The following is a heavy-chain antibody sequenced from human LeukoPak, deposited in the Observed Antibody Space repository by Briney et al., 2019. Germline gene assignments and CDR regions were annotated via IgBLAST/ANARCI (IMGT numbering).Heavy chain of an antibody. J-gene: IGHJ4*02. Sequence: PSETLSLTCTVSGGSISSYYWSWIRQPAGKGLEWIGRIYTSGSTNYNPSLKSRVTMSVDTSKNQFSLKLSSVTAADTAVYYCARGRVTAVAGKGNFDYWGQGTLVTVSS. CDR1: GGSISSYY. D-gene: IGHD6-19*01. CDR2: IYTSGST. CDR3: ARGRVTAVAGKGNFDY. V-gene: IGHV4-4*07.